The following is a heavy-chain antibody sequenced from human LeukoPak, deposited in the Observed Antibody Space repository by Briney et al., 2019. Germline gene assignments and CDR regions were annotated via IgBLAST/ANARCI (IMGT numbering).Heavy chain of an antibody. D-gene: IGHD6-13*01. CDR3: ARDGSWSTFAY. J-gene: IGHJ4*02. CDR1: GFSVSSNY. Sequence: PGGSLRLSCAASGFSVSSNYMSWVRQAPGKGLEWVSVIYSGSSTYYADSVKGRFTISRDNSKNTLHLQMNSLRAEDTAVYYCARDGSWSTFAYWGQGTLVTVSS. CDR2: IYSGSST. V-gene: IGHV3-53*01.